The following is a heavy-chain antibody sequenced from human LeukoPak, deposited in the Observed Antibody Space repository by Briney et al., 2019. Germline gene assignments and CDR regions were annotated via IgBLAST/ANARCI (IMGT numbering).Heavy chain of an antibody. V-gene: IGHV3-30*04. CDR1: GFTFSSYA. CDR2: ISYDESNK. CDR3: AKSSGWSRGYFDY. J-gene: IGHJ4*02. D-gene: IGHD6-19*01. Sequence: PGRSLRLSCAASGFTFSSYAMHWVRQAPGKGLEWVAVISYDESNKYYADSVEGRFTISRDNSKNTLYLQMNSLRPEDTAVYYCAKSSGWSRGYFDYWGQGTLVTVSS.